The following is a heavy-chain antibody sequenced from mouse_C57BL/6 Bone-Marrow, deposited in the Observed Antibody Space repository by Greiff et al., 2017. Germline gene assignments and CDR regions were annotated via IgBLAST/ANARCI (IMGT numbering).Heavy chain of an antibody. J-gene: IGHJ4*01. Sequence: QVHVKQPGAELVMPGASVKLSCKASGYTFTSYWMHWVKQRPGQGLEWIGEIDPSDSYTNYNQKFKGKSTLTVDKSSSTAYMQLSSLTSEDSAVYSCARGASYYSSFYAVDYWGRGNSVTVSS. CDR2: IDPSDSYT. CDR3: ARGASYYSSFYAVDY. CDR1: GYTFTSYW. V-gene: IGHV1-69*01. D-gene: IGHD2-5*01.